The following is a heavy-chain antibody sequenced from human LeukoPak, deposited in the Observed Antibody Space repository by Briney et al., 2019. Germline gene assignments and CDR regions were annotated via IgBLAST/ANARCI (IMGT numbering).Heavy chain of an antibody. CDR2: IIPIFGTA. D-gene: IGHD3-16*01. CDR1: GGTFSSYA. V-gene: IGHV1-69*05. CDR3: ARNGARGGDY. Sequence: SVKVSCKASGGTFSSYAISWVRQAPGQGLEWMGRIIPIFGTANYAQKFQGRVTTTTDESTSTAYMELSSLRSEDTAVYYCARNGARGGDYWGQGTLVTVSS. J-gene: IGHJ4*02.